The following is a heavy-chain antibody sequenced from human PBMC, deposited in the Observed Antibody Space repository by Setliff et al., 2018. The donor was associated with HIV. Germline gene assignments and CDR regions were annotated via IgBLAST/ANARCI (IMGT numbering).Heavy chain of an antibody. J-gene: IGHJ1*01. CDR3: ARVPTSSWYVTTQRTKEYFHH. V-gene: IGHV4-39*07. Sequence: SETLSLTCTVSGGSISRSSYYWGWIRQPPGKGLEWIGSIYYSGNTYYNPSLKSRVTILEDTSRNQFSLRLSSVTAADTAIYYCARVPTSSWYVTTQRTKEYFHHWGQGTLVTVSS. D-gene: IGHD6-13*01. CDR1: GGSISRSSYY. CDR2: IYYSGNT.